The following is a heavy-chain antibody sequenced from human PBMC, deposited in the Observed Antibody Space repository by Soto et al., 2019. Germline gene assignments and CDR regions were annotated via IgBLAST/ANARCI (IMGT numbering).Heavy chain of an antibody. V-gene: IGHV1-3*01. CDR1: GYTFTSYA. CDR3: ARDPARMLALGDY. J-gene: IGHJ4*02. CDR2: INAGNGNT. D-gene: IGHD7-27*01. Sequence: QVQLVQSGAEVKKPGASVKVSCKASGYTFTSYAMHWVRQAPGQRLEWMGWINAGNGNTKYSQKFQGRVTITRDTYASTAYIELSSLRSEYTAVYYCARDPARMLALGDYWGQGTLVTVSS.